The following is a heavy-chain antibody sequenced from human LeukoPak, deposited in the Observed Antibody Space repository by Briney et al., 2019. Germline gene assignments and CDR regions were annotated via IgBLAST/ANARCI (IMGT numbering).Heavy chain of an antibody. CDR1: GGSISSSY. V-gene: IGHV4-59*12. Sequence: PSETLSLTCTVSGGSISSSYWSWIRQPPGKGLEWIAYIYYSGTTSYNPSLKSRVTISVDTSKNQFSLKLSSVTAADTAVYYCARLSVGSSWYGHLGYWGQGTLVTVSS. D-gene: IGHD6-13*01. CDR3: ARLSVGSSWYGHLGY. J-gene: IGHJ4*02. CDR2: IYYSGTT.